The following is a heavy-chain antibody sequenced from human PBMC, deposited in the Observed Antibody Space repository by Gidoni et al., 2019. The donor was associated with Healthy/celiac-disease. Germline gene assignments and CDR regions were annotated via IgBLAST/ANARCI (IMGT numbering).Heavy chain of an antibody. CDR1: GFTFTSSA. Sequence: QMQLVPSGPEVKKHGTSVKVSCKASGFTFTSSAMQWVRQARGQRIEWIGWIVVGSGNTNDAQKFQERVIITRDMSTSTAYMELSSLRSEDTAGYYCAAGYCSSTSCYDVYWFDPWGQGTLVTVAS. D-gene: IGHD2-2*01. CDR3: AAGYCSSTSCYDVYWFDP. CDR2: IVVGSGNT. J-gene: IGHJ5*02. V-gene: IGHV1-58*02.